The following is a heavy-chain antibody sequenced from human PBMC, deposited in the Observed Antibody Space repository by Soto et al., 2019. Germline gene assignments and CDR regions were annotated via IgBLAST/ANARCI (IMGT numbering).Heavy chain of an antibody. CDR1: GFTFRSHA. Sequence: EVQLLESGGGLVQPGGSLRLSCVGSGFTFRSHALTWVRQSPGKGLEWVAGISGTGGTTYYGDSMRGRFTISRDNSKERLNLQMDSLRPEDTAIYFCARAPMERYFDWYFDHWGQGSLVIVTS. CDR3: ARAPMERYFDWYFDH. D-gene: IGHD3-9*01. V-gene: IGHV3-23*01. J-gene: IGHJ4*02. CDR2: ISGTGGTT.